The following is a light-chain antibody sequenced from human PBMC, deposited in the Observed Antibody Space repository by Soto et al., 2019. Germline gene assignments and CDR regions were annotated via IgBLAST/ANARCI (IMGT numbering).Light chain of an antibody. CDR3: LQYYTWPRT. CDR2: DAS. Sequence: EIVMTQSPATLSVSPGERGTLSCRASQSVSSNLAWYQQRPGQAPRLLIYDASTRASGIPARFGGSRSGTEFTLTISSLQSEDFAVYYCLQYYTWPRTFGQGTRLEIK. J-gene: IGKJ5*01. V-gene: IGKV3-15*01. CDR1: QSVSSN.